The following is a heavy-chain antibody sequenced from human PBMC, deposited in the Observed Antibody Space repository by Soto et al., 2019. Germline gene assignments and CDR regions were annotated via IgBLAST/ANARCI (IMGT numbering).Heavy chain of an antibody. V-gene: IGHV1-8*01. CDR2: MNPNSGNT. J-gene: IGHJ5*02. CDR1: GYTFTSYD. D-gene: IGHD5-18*01. Sequence: QVQLVQSGAEVKKPGASVKVSCKASGYTFTSYDINWVRQATGQGLEWMGWMNPNSGNTGYAQKLQGRGTMTRKASIRTAYMELSSLRSEDPAVYYCARKDTAMVTGWFDPWGQGTLVTVSS. CDR3: ARKDTAMVTGWFDP.